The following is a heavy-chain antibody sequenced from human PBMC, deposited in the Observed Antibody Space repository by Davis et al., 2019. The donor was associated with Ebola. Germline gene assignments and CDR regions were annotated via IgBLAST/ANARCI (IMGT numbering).Heavy chain of an antibody. J-gene: IGHJ5*02. Sequence: SLKISCAASGFTFSSYGMHWVRQAPGKGLEWVSGISWNSGSIGYADSVKGRFTISRDNAKNSLYLQMNSLRAEDTALYYCARSITGTYNWFDPWGQGTLVTVSS. CDR1: GFTFSSYG. CDR3: ARSITGTYNWFDP. V-gene: IGHV3-9*01. CDR2: ISWNSGSI. D-gene: IGHD1-7*01.